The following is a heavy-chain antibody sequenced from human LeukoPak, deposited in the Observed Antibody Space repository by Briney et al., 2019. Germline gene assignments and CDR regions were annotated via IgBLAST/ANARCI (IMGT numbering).Heavy chain of an antibody. D-gene: IGHD4-17*01. J-gene: IGHJ4*02. CDR1: SGSIISNNDY. V-gene: IGHV4-39*07. Sequence: SETLSLTCSVSSGSIISNNDYWGWIRQPPGKGLEWIATIHYSGNTYYNPSLKSRVTISVDTSKNQFSLKLNSVTAADTAVYYCARAGYGDSDFDYWGQGTLVTVSS. CDR3: ARAGYGDSDFDY. CDR2: IHYSGNT.